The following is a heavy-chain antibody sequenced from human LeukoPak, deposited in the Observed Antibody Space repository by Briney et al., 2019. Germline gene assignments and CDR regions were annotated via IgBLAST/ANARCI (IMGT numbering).Heavy chain of an antibody. CDR2: IKLEGSEK. D-gene: IGHD1-26*01. CDR1: GLTISSYW. Sequence: GASLTLSCAASGLTISSYWTSWVRQPPGKGLEWVANIKLEGSEKYYVDSGKGRFTISRDNTKNSLYLQMNSLRAEDTALYYCLGAWGSGSYYIDYWGQGTLVTVSS. CDR3: LGAWGSGSYYIDY. J-gene: IGHJ4*02. V-gene: IGHV3-7*01.